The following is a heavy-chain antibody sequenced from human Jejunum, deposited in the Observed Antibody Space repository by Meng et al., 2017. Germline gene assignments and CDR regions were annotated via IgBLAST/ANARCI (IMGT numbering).Heavy chain of an antibody. CDR2: ITVSGGTK. D-gene: IGHD6-13*01. J-gene: IGHJ4*02. V-gene: IGHV3-48*03. CDR3: AREGISTTWSYFDY. CDR1: GFTFSSYE. Sequence: GGSLRLSCAASGFTFSSYEMNWVRQAPGKGLEWVSYITVSGGTKYYADSVKGRFTISRDNAKNSLYLQMNSLRVEDTAIYYCAREGISTTWSYFDYWGQGTLVTVSS.